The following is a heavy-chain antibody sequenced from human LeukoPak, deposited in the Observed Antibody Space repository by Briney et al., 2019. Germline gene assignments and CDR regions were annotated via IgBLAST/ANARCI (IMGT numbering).Heavy chain of an antibody. Sequence: SVKVSCKXSGGTFSSYAISWVRQAPGQGLEWMGRIIPIFGTANYAQKFQGRVTITTDESTSTAYMELSSLRSEDTAVYYCAREDYYDSSGSRLYNWFDPWGQGTLVTVSS. CDR1: GGTFSSYA. CDR3: AREDYYDSSGSRLYNWFDP. J-gene: IGHJ5*02. D-gene: IGHD3-22*01. V-gene: IGHV1-69*05. CDR2: IIPIFGTA.